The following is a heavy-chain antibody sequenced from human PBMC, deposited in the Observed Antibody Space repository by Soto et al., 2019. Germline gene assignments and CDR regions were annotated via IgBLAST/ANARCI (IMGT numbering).Heavy chain of an antibody. J-gene: IGHJ6*02. CDR2: IYYSGST. CDR3: ASVGYYYSSGYLRPRYYYYGMDV. V-gene: IGHV4-39*01. CDR1: GGSISSSSYY. D-gene: IGHD3-22*01. Sequence: SETLSLTCTVSGGSISSSSYYWGWIRQPPGKGLEWIGSIYYSGSTYYNPSLKSRVTISVDTSKNQFSLKLSSVTAADTAVYYCASVGYYYSSGYLRPRYYYYGMDVWGQGTTVTVSS.